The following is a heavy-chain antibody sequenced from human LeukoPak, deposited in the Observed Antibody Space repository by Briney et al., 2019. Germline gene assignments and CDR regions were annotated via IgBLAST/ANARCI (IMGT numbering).Heavy chain of an antibody. Sequence: SETLSLTCAVYGGSFSGYYWSWIRQPPGKGLEWIGEINHSGSTNYNPSLKSRVTISVDTSKNQFSLKLSSVTAADTAIYFCARGLLYSGSFARNWFDSWGQGTLVTVSS. J-gene: IGHJ5*01. V-gene: IGHV4-34*01. CDR1: GGSFSGYY. CDR2: INHSGST. D-gene: IGHD1-26*01. CDR3: ARGLLYSGSFARNWFDS.